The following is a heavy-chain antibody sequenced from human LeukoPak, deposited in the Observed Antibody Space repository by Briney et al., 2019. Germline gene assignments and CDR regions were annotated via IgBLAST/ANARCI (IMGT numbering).Heavy chain of an antibody. V-gene: IGHV1-2*02. CDR2: INPNSGGT. CDR1: GYTFTGYY. CDR3: ARDGSPICGGNPDFDY. Sequence: ASVKVSCKASGYTFTGYYMHWVRQAPGQGLEWMGWINPNSGGTNYAQKFQGRVTMTRDTSISTAYMELSRLRSDDTAVYYCARDGSPICGGNPDFDYWGQGTLVTVSS. J-gene: IGHJ4*02. D-gene: IGHD4-23*01.